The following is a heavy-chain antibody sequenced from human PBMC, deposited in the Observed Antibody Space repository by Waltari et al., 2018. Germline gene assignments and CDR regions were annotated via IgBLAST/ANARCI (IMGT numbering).Heavy chain of an antibody. J-gene: IGHJ3*02. Sequence: QVQLQQWGAGLLKPSETLSLTCAVYGGSFSGYYWSWIRQPPGKGHDGMGEINHIGSTNYNPSLKRRGTISVDTSKNTLYLQMNGLRAEDTAVYYCAKDRGPSATGDAFDICGQGTMVTVSS. V-gene: IGHV4-34*01. CDR2: INHIGST. D-gene: IGHD3-10*01. CDR3: AKDRGPSATGDAFDI. CDR1: GGSFSGYY.